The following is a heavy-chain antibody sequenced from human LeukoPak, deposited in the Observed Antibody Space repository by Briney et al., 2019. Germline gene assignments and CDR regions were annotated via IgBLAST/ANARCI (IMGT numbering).Heavy chain of an antibody. J-gene: IGHJ4*02. CDR1: GFTFNNYN. D-gene: IGHD2-15*01. CDR3: ATPLVAAYRTSSDY. CDR2: IRESTGDT. V-gene: IGHV3-21*01. Sequence: GGSLRLSCAASGFTFNNYNMNWVRQAPGKGLEWVSSIRESTGDTHYADSVKGRFTISRDNAKKSLYLQMNSLRVEDTAVYYCATPLVAAYRTSSDYWGQGTLVTVSS.